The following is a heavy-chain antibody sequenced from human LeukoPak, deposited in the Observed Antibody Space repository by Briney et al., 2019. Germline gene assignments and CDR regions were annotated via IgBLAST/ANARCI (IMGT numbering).Heavy chain of an antibody. CDR2: IIPILGIA. D-gene: IGHD3-22*01. CDR1: GGTFSSYA. Sequence: SVKVSCKASGGTFSSYAISWVRQAPGQGLEWMGRIIPILGIANYAQKFQGRVTITADKSTSTAYMGLSSLRSEDTAVYYCARHYDSSGHNWFDPWGQGTLVTVSS. CDR3: ARHYDSSGHNWFDP. V-gene: IGHV1-69*04. J-gene: IGHJ5*02.